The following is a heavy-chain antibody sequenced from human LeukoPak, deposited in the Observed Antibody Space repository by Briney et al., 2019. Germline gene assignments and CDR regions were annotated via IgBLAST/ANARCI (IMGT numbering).Heavy chain of an antibody. CDR3: ARCPVTMVRGVIIVDAFDI. J-gene: IGHJ3*02. Sequence: SVKVSCKASGGTFSSYAISWARQAPGQGLEWMGGIIPIFGTANYAQKFQGRVTITADESTSTAYMELSSLRSEDTAVYYCARCPVTMVRGVIIVDAFDIWGQGTMVTVSS. D-gene: IGHD3-10*01. V-gene: IGHV1-69*01. CDR1: GGTFSSYA. CDR2: IIPIFGTA.